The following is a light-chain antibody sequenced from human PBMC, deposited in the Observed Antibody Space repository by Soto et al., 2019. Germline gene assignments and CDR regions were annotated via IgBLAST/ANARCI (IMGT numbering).Light chain of an antibody. CDR2: DVT. CDR3: SSYTSASTEV. J-gene: IGLJ2*01. V-gene: IGLV2-14*03. Sequence: QSALTQPASVSGSPGQSITVSCAGTDSDVGRYNSVSWYQQHPGKAPKLIIYDVTNRPSGVSNRFSASKSGNTASLTISGLRAEDEADYYCSSYTSASTEVFGGGTKLTGL. CDR1: DSDVGRYNS.